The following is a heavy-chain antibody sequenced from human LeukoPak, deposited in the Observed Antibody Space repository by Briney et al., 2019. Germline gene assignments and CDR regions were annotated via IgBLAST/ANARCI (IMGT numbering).Heavy chain of an antibody. CDR1: GFTFSSYA. J-gene: IGHJ4*02. CDR3: AKVASITGTGDY. CDR2: IRYDGSNK. Sequence: PGGSLRLSCAASGFTFSSYAMHWVRQAPGKGLEWVAFIRYDGSNKYYADSVKGRFTISRDNSKNTLYLQMNSLRAEDTAVYYCAKVASITGTGDYWGQGTLVTVSS. D-gene: IGHD1-7*01. V-gene: IGHV3-30*02.